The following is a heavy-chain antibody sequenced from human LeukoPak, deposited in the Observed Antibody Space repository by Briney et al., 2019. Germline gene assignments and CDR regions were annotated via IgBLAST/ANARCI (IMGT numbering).Heavy chain of an antibody. D-gene: IGHD3-10*01. CDR2: ISAYNGNT. CDR1: GYTFTSYG. J-gene: IGHJ4*02. CDR3: ARAYYYGSGSYYSS. Sequence: ASVKVSFKASGYTFTSYGISWVRQAPGQGLEWMGWISAYNGNTNYAQKLQGRVTMTTDTSTSTAYMELRSLRSDDTAVYYCARAYYYGSGSYYSSWGQGTLVTVSS. V-gene: IGHV1-18*01.